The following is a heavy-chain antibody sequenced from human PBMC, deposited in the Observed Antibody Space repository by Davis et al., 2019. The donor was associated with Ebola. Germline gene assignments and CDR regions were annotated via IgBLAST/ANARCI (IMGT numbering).Heavy chain of an antibody. D-gene: IGHD5-12*01. CDR2: ISAYNGNT. CDR3: ARDLGWLRSGWFDP. J-gene: IGHJ5*02. V-gene: IGHV1-18*01. Sequence: GESLKISCKGSGYTFTSYGISWVRQAPGQGLEWMGWISAYNGNTNYAQKLQGRVTMTTDTSTSTAYMELRSLKSDDTAVYYCARDLGWLRSGWFDPWGQGTLVTVSS. CDR1: GYTFTSYG.